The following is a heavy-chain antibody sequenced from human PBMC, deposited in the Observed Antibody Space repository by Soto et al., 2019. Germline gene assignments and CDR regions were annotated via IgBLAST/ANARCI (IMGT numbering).Heavy chain of an antibody. V-gene: IGHV3-23*01. Sequence: EVQLLESGGGLVQPGGSLRLSCAASGFTFSSYSMTRVRQAPGKGLEWVSAISGSGGSTYYADSVKGRFTISRDNSKNTLYLQMNSLRAEDTAVYYCATRGYCSSTSCWGQGTLVTVSS. J-gene: IGHJ4*02. CDR2: ISGSGGST. D-gene: IGHD2-2*01. CDR3: ATRGYCSSTSC. CDR1: GFTFSSYS.